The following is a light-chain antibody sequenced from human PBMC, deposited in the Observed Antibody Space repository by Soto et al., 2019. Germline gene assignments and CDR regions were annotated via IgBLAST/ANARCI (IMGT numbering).Light chain of an antibody. CDR1: SSDVGEENY. CDR2: EVS. Sequence: QSALTHPTSASWYPGQSVTITCSGTSSDVGEENYVSWYQQHPGKVPKLILYEVSKRPSGVPDRFSGSMSGNTASLTVSGLQAEDEADYYCSSFAGSPVVFGGGTKVTVL. V-gene: IGLV2-8*01. CDR3: SSFAGSPVV. J-gene: IGLJ2*01.